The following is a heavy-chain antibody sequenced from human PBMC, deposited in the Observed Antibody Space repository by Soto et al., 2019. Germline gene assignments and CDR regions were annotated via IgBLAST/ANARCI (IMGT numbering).Heavy chain of an antibody. J-gene: IGHJ4*02. CDR2: IIANFGTA. CDR3: ARVRRYCSSTSCHFDY. Sequence: QVQLVQSGAEVKKPGSSVKVSCKASGDTFSSYAISWVRQAPGQGLEWMGGIIANFGTANYAQKFQGRVTITADESTSAAYMELSSLRSEDTAVYYCARVRRYCSSTSCHFDYWGQGTLVTVSS. CDR1: GDTFSSYA. D-gene: IGHD2-2*01. V-gene: IGHV1-69*01.